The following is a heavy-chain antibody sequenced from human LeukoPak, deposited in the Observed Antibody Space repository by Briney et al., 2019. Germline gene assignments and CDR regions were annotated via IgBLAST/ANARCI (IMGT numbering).Heavy chain of an antibody. J-gene: IGHJ3*02. D-gene: IGHD3-22*01. V-gene: IGHV3-30-3*02. CDR1: GFTFSSYA. CDR2: ISYDGSNK. CDR3: AKPHYDSPFDAFDI. Sequence: GRSLRLSCAASGFTFSSYAMHWVRQAPGKGLEWVAVISYDGSNKYYADSVKGRFTISRDNSKNTLYLQMNSLRAEDTAVYYCAKPHYDSPFDAFDIWGQGTMVTVSS.